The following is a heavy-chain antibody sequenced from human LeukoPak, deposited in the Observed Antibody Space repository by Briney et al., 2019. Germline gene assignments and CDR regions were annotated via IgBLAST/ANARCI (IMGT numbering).Heavy chain of an antibody. CDR1: GGSISSYY. V-gene: IGHV4-4*07. CDR2: IYTSGST. Sequence: PSETLSLTCTFSGGSISSYYWSWIRQPAGKGLEWIGRIYTSGSTNYNPSLKSRVTMSVDTSKNQFSLKLSSVTAADTAVYYCARVGGSGSYYNVADYYGMDVWGQGTTVTVSS. D-gene: IGHD3-10*01. CDR3: ARVGGSGSYYNVADYYGMDV. J-gene: IGHJ6*02.